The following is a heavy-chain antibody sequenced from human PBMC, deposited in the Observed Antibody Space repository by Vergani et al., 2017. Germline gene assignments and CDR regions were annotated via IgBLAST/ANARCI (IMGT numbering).Heavy chain of an antibody. CDR2: LYVVGTS. J-gene: IGHJ3*02. Sequence: VQLVESGGGEVQPGRSLRLSCSAAGFSVSDNYMSWVRQAPGKGLEWVSILYVVGTSDYADSVKGRFTVSRDNAKSSLFLQMDSLRAEDTAVYYCARDHRDYNNYPGTFDIWGQGSMVTVSS. CDR3: ARDHRDYNNYPGTFDI. V-gene: IGHV3-66*01. D-gene: IGHD5-24*01. CDR1: GFSVSDNY.